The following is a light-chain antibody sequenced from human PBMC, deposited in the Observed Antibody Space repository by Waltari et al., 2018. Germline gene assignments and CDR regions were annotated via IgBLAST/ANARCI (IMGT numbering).Light chain of an antibody. CDR2: GAS. V-gene: IGKV3-20*01. Sequence: ETVLTQSPATLSLSTGQGASLSCRASQTLNGNYLAWFQQKPGQAPRLLIHGASGRATGVPDRFTGSGSGADFTLTISRLEIEDSATYYCQHYGSSPYTFGQGTKLEIK. J-gene: IGKJ2*01. CDR1: QTLNGNY. CDR3: QHYGSSPYT.